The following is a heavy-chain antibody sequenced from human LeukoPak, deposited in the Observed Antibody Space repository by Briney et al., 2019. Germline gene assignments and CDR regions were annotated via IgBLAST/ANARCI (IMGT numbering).Heavy chain of an antibody. CDR2: ISSSSSTI. CDR3: ARKATRTRYTWNDVTPGDY. CDR1: GFTFSSYS. J-gene: IGHJ4*02. V-gene: IGHV3-48*01. Sequence: PGGSLRLSCAASGFTFSSYSMNWARQAPGKGLEWVSYISSSSSTIYYADSVKGRFTISRDNAKNSLYLQMNSLRTEDTAVYYCARKATRTRYTWNDVTPGDYWGQGTLVTVSS. D-gene: IGHD1-20*01.